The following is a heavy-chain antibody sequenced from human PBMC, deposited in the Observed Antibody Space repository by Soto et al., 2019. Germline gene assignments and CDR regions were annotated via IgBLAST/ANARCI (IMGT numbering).Heavy chain of an antibody. D-gene: IGHD6-13*01. CDR3: ARDLDSSSWYHYYCGMDV. Sequence: ASVKVSCKASGYTFTSYAMNWVRQAPGQGLEWMGWINTNTGNPTYAQGFTGRFVFSLDTSVSTAYLQICSLKAEDTAVYYCARDLDSSSWYHYYCGMDVWGQGTTVTVSS. CDR2: INTNTGNP. V-gene: IGHV7-4-1*01. J-gene: IGHJ6*02. CDR1: GYTFTSYA.